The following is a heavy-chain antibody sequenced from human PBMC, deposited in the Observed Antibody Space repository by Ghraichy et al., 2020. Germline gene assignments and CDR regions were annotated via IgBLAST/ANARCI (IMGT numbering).Heavy chain of an antibody. CDR1: GFTLSDYW. Sequence: LSLTCAASGFTLSDYWMNWVRQAPGKGPEWVAIIKQDGSEKHYVDSVEGRFTISRDNAENSLHLQMNSLRVEDTAVYYCARSSGWVIDYWGQGNLVTGSS. CDR2: IKQDGSEK. D-gene: IGHD2-21*01. J-gene: IGHJ4*02. CDR3: ARSSGWVIDY. V-gene: IGHV3-7*01.